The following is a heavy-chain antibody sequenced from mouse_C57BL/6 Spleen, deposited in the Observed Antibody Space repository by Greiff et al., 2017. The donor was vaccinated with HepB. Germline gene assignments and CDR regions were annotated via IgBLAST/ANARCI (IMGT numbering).Heavy chain of an antibody. CDR2: SRNKANDYTT. J-gene: IGHJ1*03. CDR1: GFTFSDFY. V-gene: IGHV7-1*01. Sequence: EVNLVESGGGLVQSGRSLRLSCATSGFTFSDFYMEWVRQAPGKGLEWIAASRNKANDYTTEYSASVKGRFIVSRDTSQSILYLQMNALRAEDTAIYYCARDAGLRRSSYFDVWGTGTTVTVSS. D-gene: IGHD2-4*01. CDR3: ARDAGLRRSSYFDV.